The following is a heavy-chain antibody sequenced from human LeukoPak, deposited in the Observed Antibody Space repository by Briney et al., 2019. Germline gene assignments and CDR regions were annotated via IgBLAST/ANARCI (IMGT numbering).Heavy chain of an antibody. D-gene: IGHD3-22*01. V-gene: IGHV3-48*03. Sequence: GGSLRLSCAASGFTFSSYEMNWVRQAPGKGLEWVSYISSSGSTIYCADSVKGRFTISRDNAKNSLYLQMNSLRAEDTAVYYCARDWRYYDSSGYPIGYWGQGTLVTVSS. CDR1: GFTFSSYE. CDR3: ARDWRYYDSSGYPIGY. CDR2: ISSSGSTI. J-gene: IGHJ4*02.